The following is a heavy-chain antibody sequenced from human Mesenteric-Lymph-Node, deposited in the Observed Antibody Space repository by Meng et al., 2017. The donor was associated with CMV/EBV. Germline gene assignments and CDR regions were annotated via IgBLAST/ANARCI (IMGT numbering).Heavy chain of an antibody. CDR1: GFTFKNAW. CDR3: TTARSTNVDY. D-gene: IGHD2-8*01. CDR2: VKSKTDFGTI. J-gene: IGHJ4*02. V-gene: IGHV3-15*01. Sequence: WAASGFTFKNAWLTWVRQAPGKGLEWVGRVKSKTDFGTIDYAAAVIGRFSISRDDSKNMLYLQMDSLKSEDTAVYYCTTARSTNVDYWGQGTLVTVSS.